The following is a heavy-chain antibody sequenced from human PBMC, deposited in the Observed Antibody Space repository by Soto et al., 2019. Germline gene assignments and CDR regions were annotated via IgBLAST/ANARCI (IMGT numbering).Heavy chain of an antibody. CDR1: GFSFSSYA. CDR3: ARDRERDAWYEDY. D-gene: IGHD6-13*01. CDR2: LSGSDGST. Sequence: EVQLLESGGGLVQPGGSLRLSCVASGFSFSSYAMSWVRQAPGEGLEWVSVLSGSDGSTYYADSVKGRFTISRDDSKNTLYLQMNSLRAEDTAVYYCARDRERDAWYEDYWGQGTLVTVSS. V-gene: IGHV3-23*01. J-gene: IGHJ4*02.